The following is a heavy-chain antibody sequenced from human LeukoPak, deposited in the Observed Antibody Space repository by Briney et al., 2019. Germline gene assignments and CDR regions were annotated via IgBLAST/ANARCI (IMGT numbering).Heavy chain of an antibody. V-gene: IGHV3-23*01. D-gene: IGHD3-3*01. CDR2: ISGSGGST. CDR1: GFTFSSYA. J-gene: IGHJ4*02. Sequence: GGSLRLSCAASGFTFSSYAMSWVRQAPGKGPEWVSAISGSGGSTYYADSVKGRFTISRDNSKNTLYLQMNSLRAEDTAVYYCAKGVVLYDFWSGYYHDYWGQGTLVTVSS. CDR3: AKGVVLYDFWSGYYHDY.